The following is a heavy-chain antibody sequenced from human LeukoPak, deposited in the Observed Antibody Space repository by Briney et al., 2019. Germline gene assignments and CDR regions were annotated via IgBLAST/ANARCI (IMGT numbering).Heavy chain of an antibody. CDR3: ARHADIVATIRYGMDV. Sequence: GESLKISCKGSGYNFPNSWIGWVRQMPGKGLEWMGRIYPGDSDTRYSPSFQGQVTISADKSISTAYLQWSSLKASDTAMYYCARHADIVATIRYGMDVWGQGTTVTVSS. D-gene: IGHD5-12*01. J-gene: IGHJ6*02. CDR2: IYPGDSDT. V-gene: IGHV5-51*01. CDR1: GYNFPNSW.